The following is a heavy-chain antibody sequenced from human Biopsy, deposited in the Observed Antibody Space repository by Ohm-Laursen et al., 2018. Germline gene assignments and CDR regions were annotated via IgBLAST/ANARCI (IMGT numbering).Heavy chain of an antibody. J-gene: IGHJ6*02. D-gene: IGHD4-11*01. CDR1: GDSVTKYY. CDR2: IYYSVMT. Sequence: SETLSLTCPVSGDSVTKYYWSWIRQPPGKGLEWIGHIYYSVMTNYNPSLQSRVSISVDPSRNQVSLTLSSVTAADTAVYYCARDSGILNYGNFKYYHYYGMDVWGQGTKVTVSS. V-gene: IGHV4-59*02. CDR3: ARDSGILNYGNFKYYHYYGMDV.